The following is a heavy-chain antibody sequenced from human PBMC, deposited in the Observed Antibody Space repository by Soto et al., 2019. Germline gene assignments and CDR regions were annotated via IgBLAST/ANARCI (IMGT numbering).Heavy chain of an antibody. CDR2: IKSNPAGGSV. Sequence: EVQLVESGGGLVKPGGSLRLSCATSGFTFNNAWMNWVRQAPGKGLEWVGRIKSNPAGGSVDYTAPVKGRFTISRDDSESTLYLQMDSLRPEDTAVYYCATSRASCFCFDYWGQGALVTASS. CDR1: GFTFNNAW. V-gene: IGHV3-15*05. J-gene: IGHJ4*02. CDR3: ATSRASCFCFDY. D-gene: IGHD2-2*01.